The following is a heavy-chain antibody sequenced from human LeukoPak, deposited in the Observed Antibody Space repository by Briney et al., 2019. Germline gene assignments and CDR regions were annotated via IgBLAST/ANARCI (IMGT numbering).Heavy chain of an antibody. Sequence: ASVKVSCKASGYTFTSYDINWVRQATGQGLEWMGWMNPNSGNTGYAQKFQGRVTMTRNTSISTAYMELSSLRSEDTAVYYCARGRRDIVVVPASYYMDVWGKGTTVTVSS. CDR2: MNPNSGNT. V-gene: IGHV1-8*01. J-gene: IGHJ6*03. CDR3: ARGRRDIVVVPASYYMDV. CDR1: GYTFTSYD. D-gene: IGHD2-2*01.